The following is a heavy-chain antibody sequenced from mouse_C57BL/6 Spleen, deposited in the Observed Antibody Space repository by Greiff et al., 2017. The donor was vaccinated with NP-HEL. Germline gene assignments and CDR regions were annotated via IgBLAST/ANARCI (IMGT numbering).Heavy chain of an antibody. J-gene: IGHJ2*01. CDR3: ARRNWEAYYFDY. V-gene: IGHV5-17*01. CDR2: ISSGSSTI. CDR1: GFTFSDYG. Sequence: DVMLVESGGGLVKPGGSLKLSCAASGFTFSDYGMHWVRQAPEKGLEWVAYISSGSSTIYYADTVKGRFTISRDNAKNTLFLQMTSLRSEDTAMYYCARRNWEAYYFDYWGQGTTLTVSS. D-gene: IGHD4-1*01.